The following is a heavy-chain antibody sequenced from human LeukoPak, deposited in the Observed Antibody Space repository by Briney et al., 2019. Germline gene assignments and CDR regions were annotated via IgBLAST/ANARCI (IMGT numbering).Heavy chain of an antibody. CDR3: ARDSVAATKYYYYGMDV. J-gene: IGHJ6*02. Sequence: SETLSLTCTVSGGSISSGDYYWSWIRQHPGKGLEWIGYIYYSGSTYYNPSLKSRVTISVDTSKNQFSLKLSSVTAADTAVYYCARDSVAATKYYYYGMDVWGQGTTVTVSS. D-gene: IGHD2-15*01. V-gene: IGHV4-31*03. CDR2: IYYSGST. CDR1: GGSISSGDYY.